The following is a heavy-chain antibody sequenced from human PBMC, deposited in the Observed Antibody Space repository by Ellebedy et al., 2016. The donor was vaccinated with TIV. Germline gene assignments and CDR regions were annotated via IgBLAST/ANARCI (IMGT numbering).Heavy chain of an antibody. D-gene: IGHD3-9*01. J-gene: IGHJ4*02. CDR3: AKDLRKSYDILTRVHLDY. Sequence: GGSLRLSCAASGFTFSSHAMSWVRQAPGKGLEWVSVISGSGGSTFYADPVKGRFTISRDSSKTTIYLQMNSLRAEDTAVYYCAKDLRKSYDILTRVHLDYWGQGTLVTVSS. V-gene: IGHV3-23*01. CDR2: ISGSGGST. CDR1: GFTFSSHA.